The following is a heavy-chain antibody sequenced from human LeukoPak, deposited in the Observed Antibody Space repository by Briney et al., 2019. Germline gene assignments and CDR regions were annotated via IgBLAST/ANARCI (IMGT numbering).Heavy chain of an antibody. D-gene: IGHD2-15*01. CDR2: IYYSGST. Sequence: NPSETLSLTCSVSGDSISSNYWSWMRQPPGKGLEWIGYIYYSGSTNYIPSLKSRVTMSVDTSKNQFSLNLSSVTAADTAVYYCARLLAGCPGGRCRAHFDYWGQGTLVTVSS. J-gene: IGHJ4*02. CDR3: ARLLAGCPGGRCRAHFDY. V-gene: IGHV4-59*01. CDR1: GDSISSNY.